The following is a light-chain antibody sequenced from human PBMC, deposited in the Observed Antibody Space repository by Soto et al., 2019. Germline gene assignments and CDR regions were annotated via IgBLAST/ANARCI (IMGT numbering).Light chain of an antibody. CDR1: QSLLHDNGFNY. CDR3: MQARHIPRT. Sequence: DIVMTQSPLSLPVTPGEPASISCRSSQSLLHDNGFNYLDWYLQKPGQSPQLLIYLGSIRASGVPDRFRGRGSGTAVTLKISRVGAEDVGVYYCMQARHIPRTCGPGTKVDIK. J-gene: IGKJ3*01. V-gene: IGKV2-28*01. CDR2: LGS.